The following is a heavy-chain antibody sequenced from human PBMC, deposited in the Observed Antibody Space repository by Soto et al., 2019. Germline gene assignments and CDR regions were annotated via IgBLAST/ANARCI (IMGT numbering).Heavy chain of an antibody. CDR3: AKVVVRAHRHPEFDS. CDR1: GGSINNGDYF. D-gene: IGHD2-15*01. J-gene: IGHJ4*02. CDR2: VYHSGTT. Sequence: PSETLSLTCTVSGGSINNGDYFWGWIRQPPGKGLEWIGSVYHSGTTNYNPSLKSRVTISVDTSKNQFSLNLRSVTAADTAVYYCAKVVVRAHRHPEFDSWGQGTLVTVSS. V-gene: IGHV4-39*01.